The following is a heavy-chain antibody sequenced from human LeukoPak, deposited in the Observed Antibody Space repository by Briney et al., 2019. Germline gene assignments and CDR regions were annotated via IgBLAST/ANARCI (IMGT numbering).Heavy chain of an antibody. CDR1: GYTFTGYY. V-gene: IGHV1-2*02. D-gene: IGHD3-22*01. CDR2: IKAGSGDT. J-gene: IGHJ3*02. Sequence: GASVKVSCKASGYTFTGYYMHWVRQAPGRGLEWMGWIKAGSGDTNYAQRFQGRVTMTRDTSISTVYMDLSRLRSDDTAVYHCATSGYPYNAFDIWGQGTMVTVSS. CDR3: ATSGYPYNAFDI.